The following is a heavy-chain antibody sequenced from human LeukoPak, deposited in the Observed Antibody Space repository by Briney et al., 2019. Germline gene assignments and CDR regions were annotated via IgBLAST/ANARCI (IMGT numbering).Heavy chain of an antibody. CDR3: ARDTLALVNWFDP. D-gene: IGHD2-15*01. V-gene: IGHV3-7*01. CDR2: IKQDGSEK. CDR1: GFTFSSYW. Sequence: GGSLRLSCAASGFTFSSYWMSWVRQAPGKGLEWVANIKQDGSEKYYVDSVKGRVTISRDNAKNSLYLQMNSLRADDTAVYYCARDTLALVNWFDPWGQGTLVTVSS. J-gene: IGHJ5*02.